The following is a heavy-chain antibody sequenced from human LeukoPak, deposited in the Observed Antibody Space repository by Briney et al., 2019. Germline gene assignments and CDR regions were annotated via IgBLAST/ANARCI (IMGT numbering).Heavy chain of an antibody. CDR2: ISSSSSTI. Sequence: GGSLRLSCAASGFTFSSYSMNWVRQAPGKGLEWVSYISSSSSTIYYADSVKGRFTISRDNAKNSLYLQMNSLRAEDTAVYYCARVTGLRFMDVWGQRTTVTVSS. CDR1: GFTFSSYS. J-gene: IGHJ6*02. CDR3: ARVTGLRFMDV. V-gene: IGHV3-48*01. D-gene: IGHD5-12*01.